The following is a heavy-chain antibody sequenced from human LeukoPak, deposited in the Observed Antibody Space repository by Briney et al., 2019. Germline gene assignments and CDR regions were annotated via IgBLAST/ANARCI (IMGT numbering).Heavy chain of an antibody. Sequence: SETLSLTCTVSGGSISSGGYYWSWIRQHPGKGLEWIGYIYYSGSTYYNPSLKSRVTISVDTSKNQFSLKLTSVTAADTAVYYCARGSVSLGGMDVWGQGTTVTVSS. V-gene: IGHV4-31*03. D-gene: IGHD5/OR15-5a*01. CDR3: ARGSVSLGGMDV. CDR1: GGSISSGGYY. CDR2: IYYSGST. J-gene: IGHJ6*02.